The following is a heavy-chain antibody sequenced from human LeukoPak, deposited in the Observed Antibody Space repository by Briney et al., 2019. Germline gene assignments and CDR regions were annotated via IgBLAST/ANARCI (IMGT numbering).Heavy chain of an antibody. J-gene: IGHJ6*03. CDR1: GFTFSSYA. D-gene: IGHD2-8*01. CDR2: FSGSGGTT. V-gene: IGHV3-23*01. CDR3: ANGNRCTSPNCLGYYYFYMDV. Sequence: GGSLRLSCAASGFTFSSYAMNWVRQAPGRGLEWVSGFSGSGGTTYYADSVKGRFNISRDNSKNTLYLQMNSLRAEDTAVYYCANGNRCTSPNCLGYYYFYMDVWGKGTTVTVSS.